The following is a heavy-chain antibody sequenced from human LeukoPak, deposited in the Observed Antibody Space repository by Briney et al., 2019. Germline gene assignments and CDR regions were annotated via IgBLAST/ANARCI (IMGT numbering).Heavy chain of an antibody. CDR2: IPHDGRNK. V-gene: IGHV3-30*18. CDR1: GFTFSSYG. Sequence: PGGSLRLSCAASGFTFSSYGMHWVRQAPGKGLEWVAVIPHDGRNKYYVDSVKGRFTISRDNPKNTLFLQMNSLRAEDTAVYHCVNEGYCSGGSCSFPEYWGQGTLVTVSS. CDR3: VNEGYCSGGSCSFPEY. D-gene: IGHD2-15*01. J-gene: IGHJ4*02.